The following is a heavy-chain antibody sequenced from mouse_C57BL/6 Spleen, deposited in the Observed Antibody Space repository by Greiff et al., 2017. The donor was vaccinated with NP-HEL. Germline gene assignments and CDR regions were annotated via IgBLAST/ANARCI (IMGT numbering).Heavy chain of an antibody. CDR1: GYTFTSYW. Sequence: QVHVKQPGAELVMPGASVKLSCKASGYTFTSYWMHWVKQRPGQGLEWIGEIDPSDSYTNYNQKFKGKSTLTVDKSSSTAYMQLSSLTSEDSAVYYCARERDSSGYGAMDYWGQGTSVTVSS. V-gene: IGHV1-69*01. D-gene: IGHD3-2*02. J-gene: IGHJ4*01. CDR2: IDPSDSYT. CDR3: ARERDSSGYGAMDY.